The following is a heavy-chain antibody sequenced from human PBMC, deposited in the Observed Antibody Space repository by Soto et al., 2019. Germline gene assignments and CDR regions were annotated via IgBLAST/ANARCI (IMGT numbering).Heavy chain of an antibody. CDR3: ARDQWGNWREENWFDP. CDR1: GFTFSSYA. V-gene: IGHV3-30-3*01. Sequence: QVQLVESGGGVVQPGRSLRLSCAASGFTFSSYAMHWVRQAPGKGLEWVAVISYDGSNKYYADSVKGRFTISRDNSKKTLYLQMNSLRAEDTAVYYCARDQWGNWREENWFDPWGQGTLVTVSS. J-gene: IGHJ5*02. CDR2: ISYDGSNK. D-gene: IGHD1-1*01.